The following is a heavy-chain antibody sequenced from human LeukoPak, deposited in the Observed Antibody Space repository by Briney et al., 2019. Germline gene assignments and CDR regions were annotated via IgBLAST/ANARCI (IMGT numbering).Heavy chain of an antibody. J-gene: IGHJ5*02. V-gene: IGHV4-39*01. Sequence: SETLSLTCTVSGGSISSSSYYWGWIRQPPGKGLEWIGSIYYSGSTYYNPSLKSRVTISVDTSKNQFSLKLSSVTAADTAVYYCARQRRESVLEDDNWFDPWGQGTLVTVSS. CDR3: ARQRRESVLEDDNWFDP. CDR1: GGSISSSSYY. D-gene: IGHD2-15*01. CDR2: IYYSGST.